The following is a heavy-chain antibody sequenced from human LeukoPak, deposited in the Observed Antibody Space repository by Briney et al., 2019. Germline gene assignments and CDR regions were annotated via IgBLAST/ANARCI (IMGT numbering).Heavy chain of an antibody. Sequence: SETLSLTCTVSGGSISSYYWSWIRQSPGRGLEWIGYSYYSGITYYNPSLTSRVTISVDTSKNQFSLKLSSVTAADTAVYYCARGTVAQDIVVVPAAIWGQGTLVTVSS. CDR1: GGSISSYY. V-gene: IGHV4-59*01. D-gene: IGHD2-2*01. CDR3: ARGTVAQDIVVVPAAI. J-gene: IGHJ4*02. CDR2: SYYSGIT.